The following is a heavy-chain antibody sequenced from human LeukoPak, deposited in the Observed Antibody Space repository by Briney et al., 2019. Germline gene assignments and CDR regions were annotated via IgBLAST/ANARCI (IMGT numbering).Heavy chain of an antibody. J-gene: IGHJ4*02. Sequence: SETLSLTCTVPGGSISSYYWSWIRQPPGKGLEWIGYIHYSGSTNYNPSLKSRVTMSLDTSKNQVSLKLNSVTAADTAVYYCARHISSGGTYAHFDYWGQGALVTVSS. CDR1: GGSISSYY. D-gene: IGHD1-26*01. CDR3: ARHISSGGTYAHFDY. CDR2: IHYSGST. V-gene: IGHV4-59*08.